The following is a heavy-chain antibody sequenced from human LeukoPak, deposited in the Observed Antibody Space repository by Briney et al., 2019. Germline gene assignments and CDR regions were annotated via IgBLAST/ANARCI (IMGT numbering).Heavy chain of an antibody. CDR1: GFTFSTYS. D-gene: IGHD5-24*01. J-gene: IGHJ4*02. Sequence: PGGSLRLSCAASGFTFSTYSMNWVRQAPGKGLEWVSFISRSSNYIYYADSVKGRFTISRDNAKNSLYLQMNSLRAEDTAVYYCARGGLATINYFDYWGQGTLVTVSS. V-gene: IGHV3-21*01. CDR2: ISRSSNYI. CDR3: ARGGLATINYFDY.